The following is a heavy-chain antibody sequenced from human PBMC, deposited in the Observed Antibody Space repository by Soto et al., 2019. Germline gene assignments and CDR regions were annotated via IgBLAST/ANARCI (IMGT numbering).Heavy chain of an antibody. Sequence: SETLSLTCTVSGGSVSSGDYYWSWIRQPPGKGLEWIGYIYYSGSTYYNPSLKSRVTISVDTSKNQFSLKLSSVTAADTAVYYCARNIVVVPADPGSFDYWGQGTLVTVSS. D-gene: IGHD2-2*01. J-gene: IGHJ4*02. CDR3: ARNIVVVPADPGSFDY. CDR2: IYYSGST. CDR1: GGSVSSGDYY. V-gene: IGHV4-30-4*01.